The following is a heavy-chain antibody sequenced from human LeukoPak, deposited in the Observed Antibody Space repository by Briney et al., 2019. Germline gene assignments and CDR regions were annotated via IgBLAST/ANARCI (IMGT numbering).Heavy chain of an antibody. V-gene: IGHV4-4*07. J-gene: IGHJ5*02. D-gene: IGHD5-24*01. CDR2: ISTIGST. CDR1: GGSISSYY. Sequence: SETLSLTCTVPGGSISSYYWSWIRQPARKGLESIGHISTIGSTTYNPSLQSRVTISVDTSKNQFSLKLSSVTAADTAVYCCARIPVMATFDPWDQGTLVTVSS. CDR3: ARIPVMATFDP.